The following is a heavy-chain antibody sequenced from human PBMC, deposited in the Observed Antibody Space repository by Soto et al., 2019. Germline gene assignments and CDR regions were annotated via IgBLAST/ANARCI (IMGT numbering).Heavy chain of an antibody. CDR2: XNXXGXXX. V-gene: IGHV1-46*01. J-gene: IGHJ4*02. CDR1: GYTFTSYY. D-gene: IGHD3-22*01. Sequence: ASVKVSCKASGYTFTSYYMHGVRQAPGQGLEXMGXXNXXGXXXXXAXXFQGRVTMTRDTSTSTVYMELSSLRSEDTAVYYCARVRRSSGYYYGYWGQGTPVTASS. CDR3: ARVRRSSGYYYGY.